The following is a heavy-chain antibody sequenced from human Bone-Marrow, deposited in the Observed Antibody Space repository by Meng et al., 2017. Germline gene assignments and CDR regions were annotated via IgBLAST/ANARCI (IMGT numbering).Heavy chain of an antibody. D-gene: IGHD5-12*01. J-gene: IGHJ4*02. Sequence: GESLKISCAVSGVSFSDSDIHWVRQASGKGLEWVGRIGGRPKSYAAAYAASVRGRFTISRDDSENTAYLQMNSLKTEDTAVYYCARVHGGYRRGYFDYWGQGTLVTVSS. CDR1: GVSFSDSD. CDR3: ARVHGGYRRGYFDY. CDR2: IGGRPKSYAA. V-gene: IGHV3-73*01.